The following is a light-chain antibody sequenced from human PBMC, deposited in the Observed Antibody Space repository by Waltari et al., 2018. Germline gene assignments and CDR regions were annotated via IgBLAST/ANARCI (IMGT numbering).Light chain of an antibody. CDR3: QVWDANTDPGV. CDR1: NIESKS. V-gene: IGLV3-21*04. J-gene: IGLJ1*01. Sequence: SYVLTQPPSVSVAPGKTASITCGGNNIESKSVHWYQQKPGPAPILVISYDSDRPSGVAEGFAGSNSGNTATLTIRRVEAGEEADYYCQVWDANTDPGVFGTGTEVTVL. CDR2: YDS.